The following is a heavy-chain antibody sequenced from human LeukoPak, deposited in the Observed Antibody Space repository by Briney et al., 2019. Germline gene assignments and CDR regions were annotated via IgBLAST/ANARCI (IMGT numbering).Heavy chain of an antibody. V-gene: IGHV3-7*05. D-gene: IGHD3-10*01. Sequence: GGSLRLSCAASGFTVSTSYMSWVRQAPGKGLEWVADINEDGSKIYSLDSVKGRFTISRDNAKNSLSLQLNTLRAEDTAVYYCARWSHVSGRWFLDNWGRGTLVSVSS. CDR2: INEDGSKI. J-gene: IGHJ4*02. CDR3: ARWSHVSGRWFLDN. CDR1: GFTVSTSY.